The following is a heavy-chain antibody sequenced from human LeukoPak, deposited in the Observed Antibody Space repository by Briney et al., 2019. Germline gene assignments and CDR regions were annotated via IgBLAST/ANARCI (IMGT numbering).Heavy chain of an antibody. Sequence: GGSLRLSCAASGFTFSSYAMSGGPQAPGKGLGWVSGISGSGFSTYSADSVKGRFTISRDNSKNTLHLQMNSLRAEDTAVYYCAKDLASGSFFAFDYWAQGTLVTVSS. J-gene: IGHJ4*02. CDR3: AKDLASGSFFAFDY. V-gene: IGHV3-23*01. CDR1: GFTFSSYA. CDR2: ISGSGFST. D-gene: IGHD1-26*01.